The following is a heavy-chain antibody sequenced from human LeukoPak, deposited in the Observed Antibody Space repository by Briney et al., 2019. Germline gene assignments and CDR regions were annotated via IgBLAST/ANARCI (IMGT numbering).Heavy chain of an antibody. D-gene: IGHD3-3*01. V-gene: IGHV5-51*01. CDR3: ARDPSYDGGWFDP. Sequence: GESLKISCKGSGYSFTTYWIGWVRQMPGKGLEWMGIIYPGDSETRYSPSFQGQVTFSADKSINTAYLQWSSLKASGTAMYYCARDPSYDGGWFDPWGQGTLVTVSS. CDR1: GYSFTTYW. J-gene: IGHJ5*02. CDR2: IYPGDSET.